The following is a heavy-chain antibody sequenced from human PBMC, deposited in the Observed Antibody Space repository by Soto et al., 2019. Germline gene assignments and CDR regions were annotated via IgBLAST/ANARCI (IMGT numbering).Heavy chain of an antibody. CDR2: ISPGNSDT. V-gene: IGHV5-51*01. D-gene: IGHD3-10*01. CDR1: GYGFSSYW. Sequence: RGASLKISCXGSGYGFSSYWIGWVRQMSGKGLEWMGVISPGNSDTRYIPSFQGQVTMSADKSISTAYLQMNSLRAEDTAVYYCAKRASGSYFDYWSQGTLVTVSS. CDR3: AKRASGSYFDY. J-gene: IGHJ4*02.